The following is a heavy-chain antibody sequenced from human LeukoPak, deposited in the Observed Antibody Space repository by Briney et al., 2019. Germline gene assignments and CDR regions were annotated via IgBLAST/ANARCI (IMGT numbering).Heavy chain of an antibody. CDR2: INPNSGGT. V-gene: IGHV1-2*02. Sequence: GASVKVSCKASGYTFTGYYMHWVRQAPGQGLEWMGWINPNSGGTNYAQKFQGRVTMTRDTSISTAYMELSRLRSDDTAVYYCARDRCSSTSCYRFDYWGQGTLVTVSS. J-gene: IGHJ4*02. CDR3: ARDRCSSTSCYRFDY. CDR1: GYTFTGYY. D-gene: IGHD2-2*01.